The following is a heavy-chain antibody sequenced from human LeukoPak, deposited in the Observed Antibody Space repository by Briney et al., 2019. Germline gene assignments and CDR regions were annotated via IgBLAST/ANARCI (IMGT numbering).Heavy chain of an antibody. CDR3: ARASAVAQVGGYSYHPLDV. CDR2: IYYSGST. J-gene: IGHJ6*02. CDR1: GGSISSSSYY. D-gene: IGHD5-18*01. V-gene: IGHV4-39*01. Sequence: SETLSLTCTVSGGSISSSSYYWGWIRQPPGKGLEWIGSIYYSGSTYYNPSLKSRVTISVDTSKNQFSLKLSSVTAADTAVYYCARASAVAQVGGYSYHPLDVWGQGTTVTVSS.